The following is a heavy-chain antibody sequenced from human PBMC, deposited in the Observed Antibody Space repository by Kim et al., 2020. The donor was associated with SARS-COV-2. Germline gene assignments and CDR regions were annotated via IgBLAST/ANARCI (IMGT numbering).Heavy chain of an antibody. CDR1: GYTFTSYG. D-gene: IGHD2-2*02. CDR2: ISAYNGNT. Sequence: ASVKVSCKASGYTFTSYGISWVRQAPGQGLEWMGWISAYNGNTNYAQKLQGRVTMTTDTSTSTAYMELRSLRSDDTAVYYCARGALPAAILDSLIGWFDPWGQGTLVTVSS. CDR3: ARGALPAAILDSLIGWFDP. V-gene: IGHV1-18*01. J-gene: IGHJ5*02.